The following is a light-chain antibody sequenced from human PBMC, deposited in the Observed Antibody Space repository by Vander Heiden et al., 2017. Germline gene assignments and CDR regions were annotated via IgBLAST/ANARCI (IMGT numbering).Light chain of an antibody. CDR2: EVS. Sequence: SALTQPPSASGSPGPSVTISCTGTSSDVGGYNYVSWYQQHPGKAPKVMIYEVSKRPSGVPDRFSGSKSGNTASLTVSGLQAEDEADYYCSSHAGSNHLVFGGGTKLTVL. CDR1: SSDVGGYNY. CDR3: SSHAGSNHLV. J-gene: IGLJ2*01. V-gene: IGLV2-8*01.